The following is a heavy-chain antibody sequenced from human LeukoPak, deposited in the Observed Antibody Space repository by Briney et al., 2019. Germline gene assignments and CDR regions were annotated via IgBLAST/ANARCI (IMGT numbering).Heavy chain of an antibody. D-gene: IGHD3-16*01. Sequence: SETLSLTCTVSGGSISSYYWSWIRQPPGKGLEWIGYIYYSGSTNYNPSLKSRVTISVDTSKNQFSLKLSSVTAADTAVYYCASYVWGSYAFDIWGQGTMVTVSS. CDR1: GGSISSYY. J-gene: IGHJ3*02. CDR2: IYYSGST. V-gene: IGHV4-59*08. CDR3: ASYVWGSYAFDI.